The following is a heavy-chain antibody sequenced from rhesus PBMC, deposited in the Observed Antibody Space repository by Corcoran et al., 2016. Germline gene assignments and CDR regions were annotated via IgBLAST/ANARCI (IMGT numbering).Heavy chain of an antibody. CDR1: GYTFTDYY. D-gene: IGHD2-21*01. CDR2: FDPEDGEE. J-gene: IGHJ4*01. CDR3: ARGYCIGSDCYAYFDY. V-gene: IGHV1-111*02. Sequence: EVQLVQSGAEVKKPGASVKISCKASGYTFTDYYVHWVRQAPGKGLEWMGRFDPEDGEERHAQKFQDRVTITGDTSTDTAYMELSSLRSEDTAVYYCARGYCIGSDCYAYFDYWGQGVLVTVSS.